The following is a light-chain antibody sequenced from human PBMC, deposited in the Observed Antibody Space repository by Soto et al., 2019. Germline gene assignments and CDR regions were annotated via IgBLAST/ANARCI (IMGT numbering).Light chain of an antibody. CDR2: KAS. CDR1: QSIRTW. CDR3: QQYDTNSPT. Sequence: DIQMTQSPFTLSASVGDRVTITCRASQSIRTWLAWYQQKPGKAPKVLISKASTLQSGIPSRFSGSGSETDFTLTISSLQPDDFATYYCQQYDTNSPTFGQGTKVDIK. J-gene: IGKJ1*01. V-gene: IGKV1-5*03.